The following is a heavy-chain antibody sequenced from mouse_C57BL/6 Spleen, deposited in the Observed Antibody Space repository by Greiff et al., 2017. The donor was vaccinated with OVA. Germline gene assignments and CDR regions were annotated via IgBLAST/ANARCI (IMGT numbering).Heavy chain of an antibody. D-gene: IGHD2-4*01. CDR1: GYTFTSYW. Sequence: QSCKASGYTFTSYWMQWVKQRPGQGLEWIGEIDPSDSYTNYNQKFKGKATLTVDTSSSTAYMQLSSLTSEDSAVYYCARRGYDYEGFAYWGQGTLVTVSA. V-gene: IGHV1-50*01. CDR3: ARRGYDYEGFAY. J-gene: IGHJ3*01. CDR2: IDPSDSYT.